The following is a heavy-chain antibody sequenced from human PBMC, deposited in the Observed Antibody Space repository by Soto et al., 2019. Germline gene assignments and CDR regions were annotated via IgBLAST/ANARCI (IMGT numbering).Heavy chain of an antibody. D-gene: IGHD3-10*02. CDR3: ATEAIMGYYVIDQ. J-gene: IGHJ4*02. CDR2: IFDSGNT. CDR1: GGSISSGGYY. V-gene: IGHV4-31*03. Sequence: SETLSLTCTVSGGSISSGGYYWSWIRQHPGKGLEWIGYIFDSGNTYYNPSLKSRVSISVDTSKNQFSLKLTSVTAADTAVYYCATEAIMGYYVIDQCGQGTLVTVSS.